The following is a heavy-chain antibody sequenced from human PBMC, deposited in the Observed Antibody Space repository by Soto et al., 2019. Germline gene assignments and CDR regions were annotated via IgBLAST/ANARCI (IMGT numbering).Heavy chain of an antibody. V-gene: IGHV4-59*01. D-gene: IGHD6-13*01. Sequence: SETLSLTCTVSGGSISSYYWSWIRQPPGKGLEWIGYIYYSGSTNYNPSLKSRVTISVDTSKNQFSLKLSSVTAADTAVYYCARVTPDGGSWYRNYYYYGMDVWGQGTTVTVSS. J-gene: IGHJ6*02. CDR3: ARVTPDGGSWYRNYYYYGMDV. CDR1: GGSISSYY. CDR2: IYYSGST.